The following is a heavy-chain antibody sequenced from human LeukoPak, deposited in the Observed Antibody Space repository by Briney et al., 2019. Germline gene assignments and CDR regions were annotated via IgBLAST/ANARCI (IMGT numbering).Heavy chain of an antibody. Sequence: PGRSLRLSCAASGFTFSNYGMHWVRQAPGKGLEWVAVISYDGSNKYYADSVKGRFTISRDNSKNTLYLQMNSLRAEDTALYYCAKGPGAAVGKRYIQHWGQGTLVTVSS. V-gene: IGHV3-30*18. CDR3: AKGPGAAVGKRYIQH. D-gene: IGHD6-13*01. J-gene: IGHJ1*01. CDR1: GFTFSNYG. CDR2: ISYDGSNK.